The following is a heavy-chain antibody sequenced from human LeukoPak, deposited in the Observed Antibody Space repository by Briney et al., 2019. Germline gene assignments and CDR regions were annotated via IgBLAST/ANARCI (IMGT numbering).Heavy chain of an antibody. D-gene: IGHD3-10*01. V-gene: IGHV1-18*04. CDR1: GYTFTSYG. CDR3: ARPQYYYGSGSYSDAFDI. CDR2: ISAYNGNT. Sequence: GASVKVSCKASGYTFTSYGISWVRQAPGQGLEWMGWISAYNGNTNYAQKLQGRVTMTTDTSTSTAYMELRSRRSDDTAVYYWARPQYYYGSGSYSDAFDIWGQGTMVTVSS. J-gene: IGHJ3*02.